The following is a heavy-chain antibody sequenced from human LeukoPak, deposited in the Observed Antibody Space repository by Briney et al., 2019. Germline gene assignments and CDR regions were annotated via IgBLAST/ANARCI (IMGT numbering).Heavy chain of an antibody. J-gene: IGHJ6*03. CDR2: IIPIFGTT. Sequence: SVKVSCKASGGTFSNYVISWVRQAPGQGLEWMGGIIPIFGTTNYAQKFQGRATINADKSTSTVYIELSSLRSEDTAVYYCARTRFPYYRLSVADYYHMDVWGKGTTVTVSS. CDR1: GGTFSNYV. CDR3: ARTRFPYYRLSVADYYHMDV. D-gene: IGHD3-10*01. V-gene: IGHV1-69*06.